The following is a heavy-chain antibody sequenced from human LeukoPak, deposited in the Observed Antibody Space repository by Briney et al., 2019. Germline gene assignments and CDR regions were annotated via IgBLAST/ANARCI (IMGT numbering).Heavy chain of an antibody. CDR1: GFTFSSYW. CDR2: ISWDGGST. J-gene: IGHJ4*02. CDR3: AKEWDSGSFDY. Sequence: GGSLRLSCAASGFTFSSYWMSWVRQAPGKGLEWVSLISWDGGSTYYADSVKGRFTISRDNSKNSLYLQMNSLRAEDTALYYCAKEWDSGSFDYWGQGTLVTVSS. D-gene: IGHD2-15*01. V-gene: IGHV3-43D*03.